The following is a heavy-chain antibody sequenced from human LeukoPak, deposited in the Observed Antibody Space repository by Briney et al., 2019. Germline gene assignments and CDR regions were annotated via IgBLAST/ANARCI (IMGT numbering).Heavy chain of an antibody. CDR1: GFTFRSYW. D-gene: IGHD3-3*01. CDR3: ARAPYFDFWSGYPHDY. J-gene: IGHJ4*02. V-gene: IGHV3-74*01. Sequence: GGSLRLSCAASGFTFRSYWMHWVRQAPGKGLVWVSRINSDGSTTNYADSVKGRFTISRDNAKNTLYLQMNSLRAEDTAVYYCARAPYFDFWSGYPHDYWGQGTLVTVSS. CDR2: INSDGSTT.